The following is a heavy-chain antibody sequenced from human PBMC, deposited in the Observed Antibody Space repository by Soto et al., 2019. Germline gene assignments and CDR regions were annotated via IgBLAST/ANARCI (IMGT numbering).Heavy chain of an antibody. CDR3: AHSVSSRCYWCFDY. CDR1: GFSLSTSGVG. Sequence: QITLKESGPTLVKPTQTLTLTCTFSGFSLSTSGVGVGWIRQPPGKALEWLALIYWDDDKRYSPSLKSRPTTTKATSKNQGVLTMTNMDPVDTATYYCAHSVSSRCYWCFDYWGQGTLVTVSS. CDR2: IYWDDDK. J-gene: IGHJ4*02. D-gene: IGHD6-13*01. V-gene: IGHV2-5*02.